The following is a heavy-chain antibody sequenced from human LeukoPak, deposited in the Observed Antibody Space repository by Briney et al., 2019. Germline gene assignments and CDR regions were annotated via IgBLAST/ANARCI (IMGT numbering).Heavy chain of an antibody. Sequence: GGSLRLSCAASGFTFSSYAMSWVRQAPGKGLEWVSAISGSGGSTYYADSVHGRFTMSRDNSKSTLYLQMSSLRVEDTAVYYCAKESRGSSPEFWGQGTLVTVSS. J-gene: IGHJ1*01. CDR1: GFTFSSYA. D-gene: IGHD1-26*01. CDR3: AKESRGSSPEF. CDR2: ISGSGGST. V-gene: IGHV3-23*01.